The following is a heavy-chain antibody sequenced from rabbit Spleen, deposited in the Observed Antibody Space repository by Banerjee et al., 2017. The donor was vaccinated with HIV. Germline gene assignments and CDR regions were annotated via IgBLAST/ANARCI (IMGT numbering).Heavy chain of an antibody. D-gene: IGHD2-1*01. CDR1: GFSFSSSYY. CDR2: IYADSSGST. Sequence: QSLAESGGDLVKPGASLTLTCTASGFSFSSSYYMCWVRQAPGKGLECIACIYADSSGSTYYANWAKGRFTISRSSSTTVTLQMTTLTAADTATYFCARGSATMTMVIIGFYLSLWGPGTLVTVS. V-gene: IGHV1S40*01. CDR3: ARGSATMTMVIIGFYLSL. J-gene: IGHJ4*01.